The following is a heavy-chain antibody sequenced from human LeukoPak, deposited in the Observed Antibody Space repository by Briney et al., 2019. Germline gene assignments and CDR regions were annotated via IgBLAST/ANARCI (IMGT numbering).Heavy chain of an antibody. CDR2: IYTSGST. CDR3: AREQWGYCSSTSCNYYYYMDV. J-gene: IGHJ6*03. CDR1: GGSISSYY. Sequence: PSETLSLTCTVSGGSISSYYWSWIRQPAGKGLECIGRIYTSGSTNYNPSLKSRVTMSVDTSKNQFSLKLSSVTAADTAVYYCAREQWGYCSSTSCNYYYYMDVWGKGTTVTVSS. D-gene: IGHD2-2*01. V-gene: IGHV4-4*07.